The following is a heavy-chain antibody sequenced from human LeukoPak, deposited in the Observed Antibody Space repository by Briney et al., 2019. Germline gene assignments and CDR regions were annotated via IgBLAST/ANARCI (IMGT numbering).Heavy chain of an antibody. CDR1: GYTLTELS. Sequence: GASVKVSCKVSGYTLTELSMHWVRQAPGKGLEWMGGFDPEDGETIYAQKFQGRVTITADKSTSTAYMELSSLRSEDTAVYYCARSLNQGELLFLLDVWGKGTTVTVSS. J-gene: IGHJ6*04. V-gene: IGHV1-24*01. D-gene: IGHD2-21*01. CDR3: ARSLNQGELLFLLDV. CDR2: FDPEDGET.